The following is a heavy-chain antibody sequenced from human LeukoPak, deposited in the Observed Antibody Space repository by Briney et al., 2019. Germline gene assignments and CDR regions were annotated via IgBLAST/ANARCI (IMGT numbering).Heavy chain of an antibody. J-gene: IGHJ3*02. Sequence: PGGSLRLPCAASGFTFNDYAMYWVRQSPGRGLEWVALIRDDGSDTYHADSVKGRFTISRDNSKNTVFLRMNSLRGEDSAIYYCAKSDGHGTGYGFHIWGQGTMVTVSS. CDR3: AKSDGHGTGYGFHI. CDR2: IRDDGSDT. D-gene: IGHD6-19*01. V-gene: IGHV3-30*02. CDR1: GFTFNDYA.